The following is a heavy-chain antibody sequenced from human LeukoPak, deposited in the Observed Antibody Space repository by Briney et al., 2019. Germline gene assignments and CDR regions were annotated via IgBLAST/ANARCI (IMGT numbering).Heavy chain of an antibody. CDR3: ARVGWESNWFDP. CDR1: GGSFNGYY. J-gene: IGHJ5*02. Sequence: SETLSLTCVVYGGSFNGYYWSWIRQPPGKGLEWIGEINDSGSTNYNPSLKSRVTISVDTSKNQFSLRLNSVTAAGTAVYYCARVGWESNWFDPWGQGTLVTVSS. V-gene: IGHV4-34*01. CDR2: INDSGST. D-gene: IGHD1-26*01.